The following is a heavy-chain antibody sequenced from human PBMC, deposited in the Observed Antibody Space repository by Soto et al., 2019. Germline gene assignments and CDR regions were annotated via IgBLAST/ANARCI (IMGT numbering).Heavy chain of an antibody. V-gene: IGHV5-51*01. CDR2: IYPGDSDT. J-gene: IGHJ6*02. CDR1: GYSFTSYW. D-gene: IGHD4-17*01. CDR3: ARRLHYGDYDYYYGMDV. Sequence: PGESLKISCKGSGYSFTSYWIGWVRQMPGKGLEWMGIIYPGDSDTRYSPSFQGQVTISADKSISTAYLQWSSLKASDTAMYYCARRLHYGDYDYYYGMDVWGQGTTVTVSS.